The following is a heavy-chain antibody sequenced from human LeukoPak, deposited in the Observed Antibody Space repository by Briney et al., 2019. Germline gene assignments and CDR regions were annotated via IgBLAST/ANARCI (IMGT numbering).Heavy chain of an antibody. CDR1: GYTFTSYD. J-gene: IGHJ6*02. V-gene: IGHV1-8*01. D-gene: IGHD1-14*01. CDR3: SKGRGKLTASYGMDV. CDR2: MNPNSGNT. Sequence: GASVKVSCKASGYTFTSYDINWVRQATGQGLEWMGWMNPNSGNTGYAQKFQGRVTMTRNTSISTAYIELSSLRSEDTAVYYGSKGRGKLTASYGMDVWGQGPTVTVPS.